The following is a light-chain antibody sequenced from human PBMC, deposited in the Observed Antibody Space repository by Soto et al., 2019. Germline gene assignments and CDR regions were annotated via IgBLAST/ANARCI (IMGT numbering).Light chain of an antibody. V-gene: IGKV3-20*01. CDR2: DAS. J-gene: IGKJ2*01. CDR3: QQYETSPPIYT. CDR1: QSVISTY. Sequence: EIGLTQSPGTLSLSPGERATLSCRTSQSVISTYLAWYQQKPGQAPRLLIYDASRRATGIPDRFSGSGSGTDFTLTISRLEPEDFAVYYCQQYETSPPIYTFGQGTKLEIK.